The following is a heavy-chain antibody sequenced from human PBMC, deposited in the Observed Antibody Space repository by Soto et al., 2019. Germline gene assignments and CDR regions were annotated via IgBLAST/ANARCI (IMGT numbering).Heavy chain of an antibody. CDR1: GYTFTSYG. Sequence: GASVKVSCKASGYTFTSYGISWVRQAPGQGLEWMGWISAYNGNTNYAQKLQGRVTMTTDTSTSTAYMELRSLRSDDTAVYYCARGCSGGSCYSGKVYFDYWGQGTLVTVSS. CDR3: ARGCSGGSCYSGKVYFDY. D-gene: IGHD2-15*01. V-gene: IGHV1-18*01. J-gene: IGHJ4*02. CDR2: ISAYNGNT.